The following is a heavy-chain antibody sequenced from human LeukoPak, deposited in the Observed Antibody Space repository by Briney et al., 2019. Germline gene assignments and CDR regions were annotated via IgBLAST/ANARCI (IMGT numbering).Heavy chain of an antibody. J-gene: IGHJ3*02. V-gene: IGHV4-59*01. D-gene: IGHD3-22*01. CDR1: AGSISNYY. CDR2: IYYSGST. CDR3: ARGPYSYDSSGAFDI. Sequence: SETLSLTCTVSAGSISNYYWSWIRQPPGKGLEWIGYIYYSGSTNYNPSLKSRVTISIDTSKNQFSLKLSSVTAVDTAVYFCARGPYSYDSSGAFDIWGQGTMVTVSS.